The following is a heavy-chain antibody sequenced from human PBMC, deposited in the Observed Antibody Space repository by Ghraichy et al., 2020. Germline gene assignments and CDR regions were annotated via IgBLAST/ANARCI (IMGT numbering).Heavy chain of an antibody. D-gene: IGHD4-17*01. J-gene: IGHJ5*02. Sequence: GGSLRLSCAASGFTFSSYSMNWVRQAPGKGLEWVSSISSSSSYIYYADSVKGRFTISRDNAKNSLYLQMNSLRAEDTAGYYWARDRDAVTTGFEFGWLDPWGQGTLVTVSS. CDR1: GFTFSSYS. CDR3: ARDRDAVTTGFEFGWLDP. CDR2: ISSSSSYI. V-gene: IGHV3-21*01.